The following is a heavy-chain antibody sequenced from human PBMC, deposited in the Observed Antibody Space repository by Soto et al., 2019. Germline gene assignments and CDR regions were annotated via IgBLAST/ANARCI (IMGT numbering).Heavy chain of an antibody. Sequence: SETLSLTCSVSGGSISSGGYSWSWIRQPPGKGLECIGYIYHSGSTYYNPSLKSRVTISVDRSKNQFSLKLSSVTAADTAMYYCARDHSGSYLPFFDYWGQATLVTVSS. CDR3: ARDHSGSYLPFFDY. CDR1: GGSISSGGYS. J-gene: IGHJ4*02. CDR2: IYHSGST. D-gene: IGHD1-26*01. V-gene: IGHV4-30-2*01.